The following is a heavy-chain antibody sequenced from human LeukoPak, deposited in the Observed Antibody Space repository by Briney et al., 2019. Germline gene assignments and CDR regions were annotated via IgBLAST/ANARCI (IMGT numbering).Heavy chain of an antibody. CDR1: GYSFTSYG. CDR3: ARAAGGGYFDF. Sequence: ATVKVSCKASGYSFTSYGISWVRQAPGQGLEWMGWISAYNSNTNYAQNLQGRVTMTTDTSTGTVYLDLRSLRSDDTAVYYCARAAGGGYFDFWGQGTLVTVSS. V-gene: IGHV1-18*01. CDR2: ISAYNSNT. J-gene: IGHJ4*02. D-gene: IGHD6-13*01.